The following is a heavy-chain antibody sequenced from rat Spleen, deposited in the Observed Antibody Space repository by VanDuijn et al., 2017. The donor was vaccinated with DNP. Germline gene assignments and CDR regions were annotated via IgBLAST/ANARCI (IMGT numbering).Heavy chain of an antibody. CDR3: ARGPNYGVHVDFLDY. J-gene: IGHJ2*01. D-gene: IGHD1-11*01. Sequence: EVKLVESGGGLVQPGRSLKVSCAASGFNFNDYWMGWVRQAPGKGPEWIGEINKDSSTKNYSPSLKDKFTISRDNAQNTLYLQMSTVVSEEPAMYFCARGPNYGVHVDFLDYWGQGVMVTVSS. CDR2: INKDSSTK. CDR1: GFNFNDYW. V-gene: IGHV4-2*01.